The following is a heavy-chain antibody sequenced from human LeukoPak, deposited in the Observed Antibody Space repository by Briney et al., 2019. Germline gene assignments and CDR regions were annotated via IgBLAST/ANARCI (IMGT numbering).Heavy chain of an antibody. D-gene: IGHD2-8*02. CDR1: GFTFNRYG. CDR2: IYSAGDS. V-gene: IGHV3-23*03. J-gene: IGHJ4*02. Sequence: GGSLRLSCAASGFTFNRYGMSWVRQAPGKGLEWVSVIYSAGDSYYGDAVKGRFIISKDNSKNTVYLQMNRLRPEDTAVYYCASHYCSAGSCYFDGWGQGTLVTVSS. CDR3: ASHYCSAGSCYFDG.